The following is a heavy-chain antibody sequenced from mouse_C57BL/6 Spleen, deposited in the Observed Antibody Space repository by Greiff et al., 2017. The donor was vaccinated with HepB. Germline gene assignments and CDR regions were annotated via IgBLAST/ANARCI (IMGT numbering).Heavy chain of an antibody. J-gene: IGHJ2*01. D-gene: IGHD1-1*01. V-gene: IGHV1-82*01. Sequence: QVQLKQSGPELVKPGASVKISCKASGYAFSSSWMNWVKQRPGKGLEWIGRIYPGDGDTNYNGKFKGKATLTADKSSSTAYMQLSSLTSEDSAVYFCARFTTVVLDYWGQGTTLTVSS. CDR2: IYPGDGDT. CDR1: GYAFSSSW. CDR3: ARFTTVVLDY.